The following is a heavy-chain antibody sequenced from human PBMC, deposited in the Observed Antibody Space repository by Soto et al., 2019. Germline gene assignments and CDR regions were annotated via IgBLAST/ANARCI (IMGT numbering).Heavy chain of an antibody. Sequence: SETLSLTCTVSGGSISSGDYYWSRLRQPPGKGLEWIGYIYDSGSSYYNPSLKSRVSMSVDTSKNQFSLRLSSVTAADTAVYYCARVPFPYNYDTSGPFDYWGQGTLVTVSS. CDR1: GGSISSGDYY. V-gene: IGHV4-30-4*01. CDR3: ARVPFPYNYDTSGPFDY. J-gene: IGHJ4*02. D-gene: IGHD3-22*01. CDR2: IYDSGSS.